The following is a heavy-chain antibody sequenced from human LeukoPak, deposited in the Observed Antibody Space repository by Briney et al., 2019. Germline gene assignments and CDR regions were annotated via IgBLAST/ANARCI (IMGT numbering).Heavy chain of an antibody. J-gene: IGHJ3*02. V-gene: IGHV1-2*02. CDR2: INPNSGGT. Sequence: GASVKVSCKASGYTFTGYYMHWVRQAPGQGLEWMGWINPNSGGTNYAQKFQGRVTMTRDTSISTAYMELSRLRSDDTAVYYCAMPYQLKWGDDAFDIWGQGTMVTVSS. CDR3: AMPYQLKWGDDAFDI. D-gene: IGHD2-2*01. CDR1: GYTFTGYY.